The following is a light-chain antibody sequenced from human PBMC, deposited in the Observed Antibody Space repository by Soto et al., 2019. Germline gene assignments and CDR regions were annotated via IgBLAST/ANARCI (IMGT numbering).Light chain of an antibody. CDR2: KAS. V-gene: IGKV1-5*03. CDR3: QHYNSYSEA. Sequence: DIQMTQSPSTLSGSLGDRVTIPCRASQTISSWLAWYQQKPGKAPKLLIYKASTLKSGVPSRFSGSGSGTEFTLTISSLQPDDFATYYCQHYNSYSEAFGQGTKVDI. J-gene: IGKJ1*01. CDR1: QTISSW.